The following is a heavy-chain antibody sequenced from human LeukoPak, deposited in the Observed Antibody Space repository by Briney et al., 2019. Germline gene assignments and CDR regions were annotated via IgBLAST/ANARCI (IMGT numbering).Heavy chain of an antibody. V-gene: IGHV4-59*01. CDR3: ARGDTAMVIGY. CDR1: GGSFSGYY. CDR2: IYYGGST. D-gene: IGHD5-18*01. Sequence: SETLSLTCAVYGGSFSGYYWSWIRQPPGKGLEWIGYIYYGGSTNYNPSLKSRVTISVDTSKNQFSLKLSSVTAADTAVYYCARGDTAMVIGYWGQGTLVTVSS. J-gene: IGHJ4*02.